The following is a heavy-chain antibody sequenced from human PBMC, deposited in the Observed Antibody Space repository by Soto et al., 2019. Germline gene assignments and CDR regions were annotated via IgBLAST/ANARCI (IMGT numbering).Heavy chain of an antibody. V-gene: IGHV3-23*01. CDR3: AKPPLFCGGTCYGGGFDS. CDR2: ISGSGGST. D-gene: IGHD2-15*01. CDR1: GFTFSSYA. Sequence: GGSLRLSCAASGFTFSSYAMSWVRQAPGKGLEWVSAISGSGGSTYYADSVKGRFTISRDNSKNTLYLQMNSLRAEDTAVYYCAKPPLFCGGTCYGGGFDSWGQGPLFTVS. J-gene: IGHJ4*02.